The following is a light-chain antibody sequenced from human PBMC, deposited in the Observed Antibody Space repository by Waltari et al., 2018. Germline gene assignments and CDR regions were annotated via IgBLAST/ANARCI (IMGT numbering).Light chain of an antibody. J-gene: IGKJ2*01. CDR1: QSASSSY. V-gene: IGKV3-11*01. CDR3: QQRSNWPPRYT. Sequence: DIVLTQSPATLSLSPGERATLSCRASQSASSSYFAWYQQKPGQAPRPLIYDASNRATGIPARFSGSGSGTDFTLTISSLEPEDFAVYYCQQRSNWPPRYTFGQGTKLEIK. CDR2: DAS.